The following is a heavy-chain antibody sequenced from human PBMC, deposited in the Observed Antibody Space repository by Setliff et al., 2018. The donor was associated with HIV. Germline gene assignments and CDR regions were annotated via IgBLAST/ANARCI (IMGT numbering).Heavy chain of an antibody. CDR2: TSYDGNEK. V-gene: IGHV3-30*04. CDR1: GFAFSSYA. J-gene: IGHJ2*01. Sequence: GGSLRLSCAASGFAFSSYAMHWIRQAPGKGLEWVAVTSYDGNEKYYADSVKGRFTISRDSSKNTLYLQMSSLRPEDTAVYYCARGWTRAVFGYFDLWGRGALVTVSS. CDR3: ARGWTRAVFGYFDL. D-gene: IGHD6-19*01.